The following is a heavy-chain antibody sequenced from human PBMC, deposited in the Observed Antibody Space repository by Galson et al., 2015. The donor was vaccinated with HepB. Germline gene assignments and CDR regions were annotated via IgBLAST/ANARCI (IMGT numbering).Heavy chain of an antibody. D-gene: IGHD6-13*01. Sequence: SLRLSCAASGFTGSSNYMSWVRQAPGKGLEWVSVIYSGGITYYADSVKGRFTISRDNSKNTLYLQMNSLRAEDTAVYYCARSSAGYSSSWYGLPRDWGQGTLVTVSS. V-gene: IGHV3-53*01. CDR3: ARSSAGYSSSWYGLPRD. CDR1: GFTGSSNY. J-gene: IGHJ4*02. CDR2: IYSGGIT.